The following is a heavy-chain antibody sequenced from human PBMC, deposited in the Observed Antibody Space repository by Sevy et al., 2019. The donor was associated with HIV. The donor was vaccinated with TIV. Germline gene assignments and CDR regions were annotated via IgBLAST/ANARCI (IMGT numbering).Heavy chain of an antibody. V-gene: IGHV4-59*08. D-gene: IGHD1-26*01. J-gene: IGHJ4*02. Sequence: SETLSLTCTVSSGSITSLYWNWIRQPPGKGLEWIANIYYNGHINYNPSLKSPVTLSLDTSKNRFSLRLSSVTAADTAMYYCAGENAWGRGYSWGQGTLVTVSS. CDR1: SGSITSLY. CDR2: IYYNGHI. CDR3: AGENAWGRGYS.